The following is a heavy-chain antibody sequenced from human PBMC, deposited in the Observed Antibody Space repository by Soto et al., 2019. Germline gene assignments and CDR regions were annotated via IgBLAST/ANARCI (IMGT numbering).Heavy chain of an antibody. V-gene: IGHV1-18*01. CDR3: AKNAPYFYDSSGSSPFDY. CDR1: GYTFTNYG. J-gene: IGHJ4*02. Sequence: ASVKVSCKASGYTFTNYGISWVRQAQEQGLECMGWISAYNGNTNYAQKFQGRVTMTTDTSTNTAYMELRSLRSDDTAVYYCAKNAPYFYDSSGSSPFDYWGQGTLVTVSS. D-gene: IGHD3-22*01. CDR2: ISAYNGNT.